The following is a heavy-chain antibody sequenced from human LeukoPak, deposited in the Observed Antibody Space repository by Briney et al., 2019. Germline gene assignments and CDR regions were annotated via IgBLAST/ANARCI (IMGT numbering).Heavy chain of an antibody. D-gene: IGHD6-13*01. CDR2: IYPGDSDT. CDR1: GYIFTSYW. J-gene: IGHJ3*02. CDR3: ARRAEGSSWYYAFDI. V-gene: IGHV5-51*01. Sequence: PGEALQISCQGSGYIFTSYWIGWVRQLPGKGLEWMGIIYPGDSDTRFSPSFQGQVTISADKSISTAYLQWSSLKASDTAMYYCARRAEGSSWYYAFDIWGQGTMVTVSS.